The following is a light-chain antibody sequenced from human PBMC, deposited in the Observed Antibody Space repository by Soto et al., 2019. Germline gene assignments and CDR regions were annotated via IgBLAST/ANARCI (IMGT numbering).Light chain of an antibody. CDR2: DVS. CDR1: SSDVGGYNY. CDR3: SSYTSSSSYV. V-gene: IGLV2-14*01. Sequence: PVLTKPASGKGFPGRSSTIFNNRTSSDVGGYNYVSWYQQHPGKAPKLMIYDVSNRPSGVSNRFSGSKSGNTASLTISGLQAEDEADYYCSSYTSSSSYVFGTGTKVTVL. J-gene: IGLJ1*01.